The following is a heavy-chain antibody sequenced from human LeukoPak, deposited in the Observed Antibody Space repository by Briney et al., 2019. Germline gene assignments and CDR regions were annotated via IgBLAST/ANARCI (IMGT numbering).Heavy chain of an antibody. CDR2: IYYSGST. CDR1: GGSISSSSYY. J-gene: IGHJ5*02. V-gene: IGHV4-39*01. D-gene: IGHD3-10*01. CDR3: ARHVTRFDP. Sequence: SETLSLXCTVSGGSISSSSYYWVWIRQPPGKGLEWIGSIYYSGSTYYNPSLKSRVTISVDTSKNQFSLKLSSVTAADTAMYYCARHVTRFDPWGQGTLVTVSS.